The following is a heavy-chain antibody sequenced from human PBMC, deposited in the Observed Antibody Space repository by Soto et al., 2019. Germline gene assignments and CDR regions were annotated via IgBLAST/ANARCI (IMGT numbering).Heavy chain of an antibody. Sequence: QVQLVESGGGVVQPGRSLRLSCAASGFTFSSYAMHWVRQAPGKGLEWVAVISYDGSNKYYADSVKGRFTISRDNSTNTVYLHMNSLIAADTAVYYCARDGYYFDYWGQGTLVTVSS. V-gene: IGHV3-30-3*01. CDR1: GFTFSSYA. J-gene: IGHJ4*02. CDR3: ARDGYYFDY. CDR2: ISYDGSNK.